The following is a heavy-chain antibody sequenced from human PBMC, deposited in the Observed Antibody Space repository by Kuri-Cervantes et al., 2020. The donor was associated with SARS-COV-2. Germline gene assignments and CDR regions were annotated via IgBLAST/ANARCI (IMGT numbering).Heavy chain of an antibody. CDR1: GYSISSGYY. D-gene: IGHD3-3*01. CDR3: ARSKSWRWFDP. J-gene: IGHJ5*02. V-gene: IGHV4-38-2*01. CDR2: IYHSGST. Sequence: ETLSLTCAVSGYSISSGYYWGWIRQPPGKGLEWIGSIYHSGSTHYNPSLKSRVTISVDTSKNQFSLKLSSVTAADTAVYYCARSKSWRWFDPWGQGTLVTVSS.